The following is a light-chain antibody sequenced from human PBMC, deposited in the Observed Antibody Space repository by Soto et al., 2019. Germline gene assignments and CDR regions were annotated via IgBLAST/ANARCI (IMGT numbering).Light chain of an antibody. Sequence: DIQMTQSPSTLSSSVGDRVTITCRASQGIGVWLAWYQQKPGRAPKLLIYDASNLQRGVPSRFSGSGSGTEFTLTISSLQPDDFATYYCQQYDSSSGTFGQGTKVEIK. J-gene: IGKJ1*01. CDR1: QGIGVW. CDR2: DAS. CDR3: QQYDSSSGT. V-gene: IGKV1-5*01.